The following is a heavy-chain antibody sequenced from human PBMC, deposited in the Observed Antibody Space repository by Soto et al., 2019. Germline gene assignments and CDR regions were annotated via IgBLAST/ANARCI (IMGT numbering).Heavy chain of an antibody. CDR3: AIQRGPGNAFDI. CDR1: GYTFTGYY. J-gene: IGHJ3*02. D-gene: IGHD3-10*01. Sequence: ASVKVSCKASGYTFTGYYMHWVRQAPGQGLEWMGWINPNSGGTNYAQKFQGWVTRTRDTAISTAYMELSRLRSDDTAVYYCAIQRGPGNAFDIWGQGTMVTVSS. CDR2: INPNSGGT. V-gene: IGHV1-2*04.